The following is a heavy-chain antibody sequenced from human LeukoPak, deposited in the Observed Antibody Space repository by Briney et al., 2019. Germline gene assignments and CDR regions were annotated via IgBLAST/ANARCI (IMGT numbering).Heavy chain of an antibody. CDR3: ARVADTMTTPGGDY. D-gene: IGHD4-17*01. CDR2: INSDGSST. V-gene: IGHV3-74*01. Sequence: PGGSLRLSCAASGSTFSSYWMHWVRQVPGKGLVWVSRINSDGSSTSYADSVKGRFTISRDNAKNTLYLQMNSLRAEDTAVYYCARVADTMTTPGGDYWGQGILVTVSS. CDR1: GSTFSSYW. J-gene: IGHJ4*02.